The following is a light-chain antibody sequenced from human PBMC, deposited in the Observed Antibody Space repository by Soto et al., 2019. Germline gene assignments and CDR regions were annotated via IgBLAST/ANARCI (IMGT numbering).Light chain of an antibody. V-gene: IGLV2-14*01. CDR2: EVT. J-gene: IGLJ2*01. CDR3: SSYTTTATLV. CDR1: SSDIGGHDY. Sequence: QSALTQPASVSGSPGQSITVSCTGTSSDIGGHDYVSWYQHFPGKAPKLILYEVTQRPSGISPRFSGSKSGNTASLTISGLQSEDEAHYYCSSYTTTATLVFGGGTKLTVL.